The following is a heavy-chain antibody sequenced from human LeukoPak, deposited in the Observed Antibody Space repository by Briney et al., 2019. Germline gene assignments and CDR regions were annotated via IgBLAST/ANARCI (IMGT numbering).Heavy chain of an antibody. J-gene: IGHJ4*02. CDR2: INYSGTT. D-gene: IGHD3-22*01. V-gene: IGHV4-39*07. Sequence: PSETLSLTCTVSGGSISSSSNYWGWIRQPPGKGLEWIGSINYSGTTYYNPSLRSRVTISVDTSKNQFSLKLSSVTAADTAVYYCARGTYYYDSSGYYYDYWGQGTLVTVSS. CDR3: ARGTYYYDSSGYYYDY. CDR1: GGSISSSSNY.